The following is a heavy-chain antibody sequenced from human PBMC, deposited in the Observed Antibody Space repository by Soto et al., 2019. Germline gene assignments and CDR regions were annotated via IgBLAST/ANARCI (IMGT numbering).Heavy chain of an antibody. CDR3: VNGPHS. J-gene: IGHJ4*02. CDR1: GGTFSSYT. V-gene: IGHV1-69*02. CDR2: IIPILGIA. Sequence: QVQLVQSGAEVKKPGSSVKVSCKASGGTFSSYTISWVRQAPGQGLEWMGRIIPILGIANYAQKFQGRVTITADNSTGTASLDLSSLRSEDTAVYYCVNGPHSWGQGTLVTVSS.